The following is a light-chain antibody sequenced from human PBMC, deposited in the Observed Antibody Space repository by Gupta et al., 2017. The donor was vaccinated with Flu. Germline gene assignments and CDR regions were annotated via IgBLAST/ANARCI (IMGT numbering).Light chain of an antibody. CDR2: DDT. Sequence: GQTARRTCGGNHIGSKSVHWYQQKPGQAPVLVVYDDTDRPSGIPERFSGSNSGYTATLTITRVEAGDEADYYCQVRDSTSDHYVFGGGTKLTVL. CDR3: QVRDSTSDHYV. CDR1: HIGSKS. V-gene: IGLV3-21*02. J-gene: IGLJ3*02.